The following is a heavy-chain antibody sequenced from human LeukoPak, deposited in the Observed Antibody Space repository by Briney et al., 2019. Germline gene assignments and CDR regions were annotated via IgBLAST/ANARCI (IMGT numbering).Heavy chain of an antibody. J-gene: IGHJ3*01. CDR2: INPDGGNT. CDR3: ARIRDGYNDAYDL. D-gene: IGHD5-24*01. CDR1: GYTFTNSY. Sequence: ASVKVSCKASGYTFTNSYIHWVRQAPGQVLGWMGLINPDGGNTNYAQNFQGRVTLTRDTSASTVYMELSSLRSEDTAIYYCARIRDGYNDAYDLWGQGTVVTVPS. V-gene: IGHV1-46*01.